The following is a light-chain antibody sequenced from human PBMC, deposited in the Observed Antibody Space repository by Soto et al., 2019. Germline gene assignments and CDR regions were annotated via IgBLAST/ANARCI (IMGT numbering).Light chain of an antibody. CDR1: SSDVVGYNY. CDR3: CSYTSSRTRGVV. J-gene: IGLJ2*01. V-gene: IGLV2-14*01. Sequence: QSVPTPPASVYGSPGQSITIACTGASSDVVGYNYVSWYQQHPGKAPKLMIYEVSNRPSGVSNRFSGSTAGNTASLSISGLQAEAAADYYCCSYTSSRTRGVVFGGGTKLTVL. CDR2: EVS.